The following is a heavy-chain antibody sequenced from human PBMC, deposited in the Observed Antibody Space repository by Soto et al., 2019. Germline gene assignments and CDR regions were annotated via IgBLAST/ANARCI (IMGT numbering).Heavy chain of an antibody. D-gene: IGHD5-18*01. Sequence: LSLTCPGFGGSIRSNYYWGWVRQPPGRGPEWVGSLFYTGSTYYDPSLKSRVTISFDTSKNQFSLKLSSMTAADTAIYYCARQSCSSGYMFDYWGRGTLVTVSS. CDR1: GGSIRSNYY. CDR2: LFYTGST. CDR3: ARQSCSSGYMFDY. J-gene: IGHJ4*02. V-gene: IGHV4-39*01.